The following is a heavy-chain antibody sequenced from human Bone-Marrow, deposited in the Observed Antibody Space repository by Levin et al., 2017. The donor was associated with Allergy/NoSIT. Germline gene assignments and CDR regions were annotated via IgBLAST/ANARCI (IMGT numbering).Heavy chain of an antibody. CDR3: TRDFRSYCGVACYNPFDS. J-gene: IGHJ4*02. V-gene: IGHV3-30-3*01. Sequence: GESLKISCATSGFTFSIYALHWVRQAPGKGLEWVATISYDSDKEYYADSVKGRFTIYRDSSSNTLYLEMSSLRSDDSAVYFCTRDFRSYCGVACYNPFDSWGQGTLVTVSP. CDR1: GFTFSIYA. CDR2: ISYDSDKE. D-gene: IGHD2-21*02.